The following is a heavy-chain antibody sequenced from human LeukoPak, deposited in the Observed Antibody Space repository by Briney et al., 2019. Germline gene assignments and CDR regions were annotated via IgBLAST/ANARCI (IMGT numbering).Heavy chain of an antibody. CDR1: GFTFSSYS. CDR3: ARDWNKYYYDSSGSYTSHFDY. V-gene: IGHV3-21*01. J-gene: IGHJ4*02. D-gene: IGHD3-22*01. Sequence: TTGGSLRLSCAASGFTFSSYSMNWVRQAPGKGLEWVSSISSSSSYIYYADSVKGRFTISRDNAKNSLYLQMNSLRAEDTAVYYCARDWNKYYYDSSGSYTSHFDYWGQGTLVTVSS. CDR2: ISSSSSYI.